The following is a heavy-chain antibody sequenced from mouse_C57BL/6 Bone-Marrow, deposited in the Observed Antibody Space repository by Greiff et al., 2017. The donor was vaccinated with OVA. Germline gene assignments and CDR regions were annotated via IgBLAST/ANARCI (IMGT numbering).Heavy chain of an antibody. Sequence: DVMLVESGGDLVKPGGSLKLSCAASGFTFSSYGMSWVRQTPDKRLEWVATISSGGSYTYYPDSVKGRFTFSRDNAKNTLYLQMSSLKSEDAAMYYCADGGLPFAYWGQGTLVTVSA. CDR3: ADGGLPFAY. D-gene: IGHD5-5*01. CDR1: GFTFSSYG. CDR2: ISSGGSYT. V-gene: IGHV5-6*02. J-gene: IGHJ3*01.